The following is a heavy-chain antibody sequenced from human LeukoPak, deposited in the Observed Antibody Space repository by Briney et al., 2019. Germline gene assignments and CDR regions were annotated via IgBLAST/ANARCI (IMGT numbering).Heavy chain of an antibody. J-gene: IGHJ4*02. CDR3: ARQQMGDC. Sequence: GGSLRLSCAASGFTFSSYSMNWVRQAPGKGLEWVSYISSSSSTIYYADSVKGRFTVSRDNAKNSLYLQINSLRAEDTAVYYCARQQMGDCWGQGTLVTVSS. D-gene: IGHD5-24*01. CDR1: GFTFSSYS. V-gene: IGHV3-48*01. CDR2: ISSSSSTI.